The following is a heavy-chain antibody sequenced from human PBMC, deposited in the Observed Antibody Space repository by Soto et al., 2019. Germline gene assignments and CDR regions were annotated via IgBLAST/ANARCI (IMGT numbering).Heavy chain of an antibody. CDR2: IYYSGST. V-gene: IGHV4-31*03. CDR1: GGSISSGAYY. Sequence: QVQLQESGPGLVKPSQTLSLTCTVSGGSISSGAYYWSWIRQHPGKGLEWIGYIYYSGSTYYNPSLTSRVTISEDTSKNQFSLKLGSVTAANTAVYYCARDDSEGMTVWGQGATVSVSS. D-gene: IGHD2-21*01. J-gene: IGHJ6*02. CDR3: ARDDSEGMTV.